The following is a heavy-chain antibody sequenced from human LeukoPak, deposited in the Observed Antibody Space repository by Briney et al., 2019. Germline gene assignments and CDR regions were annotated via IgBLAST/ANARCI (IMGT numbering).Heavy chain of an antibody. D-gene: IGHD3-10*01. Sequence: SETLSLTCTVSGGSISSYYWSWIRQPAGKGLEWIGRIYTGGSTNYNPSLKSRVTMSVDTSKNQFSLKLSSVTAADTAVYYCARSHPQMVRGVIQYYFDYWGQGTLVTVSS. J-gene: IGHJ4*02. CDR2: IYTGGST. CDR1: GGSISSYY. CDR3: ARSHPQMVRGVIQYYFDY. V-gene: IGHV4-4*07.